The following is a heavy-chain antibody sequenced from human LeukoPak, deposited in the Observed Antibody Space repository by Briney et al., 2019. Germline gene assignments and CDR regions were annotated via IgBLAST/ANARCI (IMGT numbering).Heavy chain of an antibody. CDR1: GFTFSSYA. D-gene: IGHD1-26*01. CDR2: ISYDGSNK. V-gene: IGHV3-30-3*02. J-gene: IGHJ4*02. CDR3: AKSRYSGSYWGSYYFDY. Sequence: PGGSLRLSCAASGFTFSSYAMHWVRQAPGKGLEWVAVISYDGSNKYYADSVKGRFTISRDNSKNTLYLQMNSLRAEDTAVYHCAKSRYSGSYWGSYYFDYWGQGTLVTVSS.